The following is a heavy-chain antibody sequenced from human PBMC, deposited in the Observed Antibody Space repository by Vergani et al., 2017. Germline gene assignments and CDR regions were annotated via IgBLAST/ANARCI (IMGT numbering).Heavy chain of an antibody. J-gene: IGHJ6*02. D-gene: IGHD5-12*01. V-gene: IGHV3-11*05. CDR1: GFTFSDYY. Sequence: QVQLVESGGGLVKPGGSLRLSCAASGFTFSDYYMSWIRQAPGKGLEWVSYISSSSSYTNYADSVKGRFTISRDNAKNSLYLQMNSLRAEDTAVYYCARDSGDDAYYYYGMDVWGQGTTVTVSS. CDR3: ARDSGDDAYYYYGMDV. CDR2: ISSSSSYT.